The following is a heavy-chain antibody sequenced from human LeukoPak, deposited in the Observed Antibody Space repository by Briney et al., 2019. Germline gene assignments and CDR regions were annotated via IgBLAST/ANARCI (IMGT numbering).Heavy chain of an antibody. D-gene: IGHD3-22*01. CDR2: ITGSGGRT. J-gene: IGHJ4*02. V-gene: IGHV3-23*01. CDR1: GFTFSNYA. CDR3: IQKRRGYYPFDY. Sequence: QPGGSLRLSCAASGFTFSNYAMTSVRQAPGRGLGWVSSITGSGGRTNYAHSMNDRFPIYIDNYSNTLYLQTNSLRAADTAVYFCIQKRRGYYPFDYWGQGTLVAVSS.